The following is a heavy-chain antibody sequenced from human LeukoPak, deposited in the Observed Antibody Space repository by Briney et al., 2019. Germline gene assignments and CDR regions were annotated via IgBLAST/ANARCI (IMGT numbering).Heavy chain of an antibody. CDR2: IKQDGSEK. Sequence: GGSLRLSCAASGFTFRGFLMSWIRQIPGKGLEWVANIKQDGSEKYYADALKGRFTISRDNTKNSLSLQMNSLIVEDTAVYYCARAGSNWNYVYWGQGTLVTVSS. V-gene: IGHV3-7*01. J-gene: IGHJ4*02. D-gene: IGHD1-7*01. CDR1: GFTFRGFL. CDR3: ARAGSNWNYVY.